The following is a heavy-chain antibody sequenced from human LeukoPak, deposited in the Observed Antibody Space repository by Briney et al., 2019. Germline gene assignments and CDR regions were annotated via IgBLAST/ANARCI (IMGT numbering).Heavy chain of an antibody. CDR1: GGSFSSYS. V-gene: IGHV4-59*08. D-gene: IGHD6-19*01. Sequence: SATITSTRTVTGGSFSSYSGGWIRHAPGKRQEWIGYIYYNGSPNYNPSLKSRVTISIDTSKNLFSLKLSSVTAADTAVYYCARHGSDWAFELWGRGTLVTVSS. CDR3: ARHGSDWAFEL. J-gene: IGHJ4*02. CDR2: IYYNGSP.